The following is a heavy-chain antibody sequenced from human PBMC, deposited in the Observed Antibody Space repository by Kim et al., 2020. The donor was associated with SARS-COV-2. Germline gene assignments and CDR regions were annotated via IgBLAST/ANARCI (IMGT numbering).Heavy chain of an antibody. CDR2: IKSKPDGGTT. D-gene: IGHD3-16*01. V-gene: IGHV3-15*01. CDR3: MTDYLPPADRREAFDY. Sequence: GGSLRLSCAVSGVTFVNAWMGWVRQAPGKGLEWVGRIKSKPDGGTTDYAAPVKDRFTITRDDLENTLYLQMDSLKTEDTAVYYCMTDYLPPADRREAFDYWGRGTMVTVSS. J-gene: IGHJ3*01. CDR1: GVTFVNAW.